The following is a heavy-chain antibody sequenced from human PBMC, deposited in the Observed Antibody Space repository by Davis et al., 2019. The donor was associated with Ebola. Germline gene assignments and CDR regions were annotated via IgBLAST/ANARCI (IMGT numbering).Heavy chain of an antibody. CDR2: IYYSGST. CDR1: GGSISSSSYY. D-gene: IGHD5-12*01. Sequence: SETLSLTCTVSGGSISSSSYYWGWIRQPPGKGLEWFGTIYYSGSTYYNPSLKSRVTISVDTSKNQFSLKLSSVTAADTAVYYCARDSVFDIVATGDYYYGMDVWGKGTTVTVSS. J-gene: IGHJ6*04. V-gene: IGHV4-39*02. CDR3: ARDSVFDIVATGDYYYGMDV.